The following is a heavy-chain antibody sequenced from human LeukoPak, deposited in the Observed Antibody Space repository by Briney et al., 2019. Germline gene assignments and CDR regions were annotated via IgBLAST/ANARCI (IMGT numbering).Heavy chain of an antibody. D-gene: IGHD3-10*01. V-gene: IGHV1-2*04. Sequence: ASVKVSCKASGYTFTGYYMHWVRQAPGQGLEWMGWINPNSGGTNYAQKFQGWVTMTRDTSISTAYMELSRLRSDDTAVYYCARAGPGTISMVRGNWFDPWGQETLVTVSS. CDR1: GYTFTGYY. J-gene: IGHJ5*02. CDR2: INPNSGGT. CDR3: ARAGPGTISMVRGNWFDP.